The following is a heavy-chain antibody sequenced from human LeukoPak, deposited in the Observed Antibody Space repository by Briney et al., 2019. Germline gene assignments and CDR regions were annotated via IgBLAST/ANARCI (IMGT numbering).Heavy chain of an antibody. Sequence: PSETLSLTCTVSGGSISSYYWSWIRQPAGKGLEWIGHIYTSGSTNYNPSLKSRVTMSVDTSKNQLSLKLSSVTAADTAVYYCARVDTTGYYYYYGMDVWGQGTTVTVSS. CDR3: ARVDTTGYYYYYGMDV. CDR1: GGSISSYY. V-gene: IGHV4-4*07. J-gene: IGHJ6*02. CDR2: IYTSGST. D-gene: IGHD2/OR15-2a*01.